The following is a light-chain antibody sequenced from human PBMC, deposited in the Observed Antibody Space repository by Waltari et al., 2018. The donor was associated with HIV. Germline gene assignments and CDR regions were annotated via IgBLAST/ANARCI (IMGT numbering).Light chain of an antibody. Sequence: QSALPQPASVSGSPGQSITISCTGTSRDVGGYNYVSWYQQHPGKAPKLMIYDVSNRPSGVSNRFSGSKSGNTASLTISGLQAEDEADYYCSSYTSSSGVFGGGTKLTVL. CDR1: SRDVGGYNY. CDR3: SSYTSSSGV. CDR2: DVS. V-gene: IGLV2-14*03. J-gene: IGLJ2*01.